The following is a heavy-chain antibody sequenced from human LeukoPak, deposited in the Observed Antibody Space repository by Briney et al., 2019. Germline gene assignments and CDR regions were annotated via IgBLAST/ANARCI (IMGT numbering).Heavy chain of an antibody. J-gene: IGHJ6*02. CDR2: INHSGST. CDR3: ARYAKRWALYCSGGSCPYYYYYGMDV. D-gene: IGHD2-15*01. V-gene: IGHV4-34*01. CDR1: GGSFSGYY. Sequence: SETLSLTCAVYGGSFSGYYWSWIRQPPGKGLEWIGEINHSGSTNYNPSLKSRVTISVDTSKNQFSLKLSSVTAADTAVYYCARYAKRWALYCSGGSCPYYYYYGMDVWGQGAMVIVSS.